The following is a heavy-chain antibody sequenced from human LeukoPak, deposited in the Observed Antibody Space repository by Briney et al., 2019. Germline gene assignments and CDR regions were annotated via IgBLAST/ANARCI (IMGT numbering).Heavy chain of an antibody. J-gene: IGHJ6*02. CDR3: ARDDGTTVTTYYYYGMDV. CDR1: GFTFSSCP. CDR2: ISSSSSYI. D-gene: IGHD4-17*01. V-gene: IGHV3-21*01. Sequence: PGGSLRLSCAASGFTFSSCPMHWVRQAPGKGLEWVSSISSSSSYIYYADSVKGRFTISRDNAKNSLYLQMNSLRAEDTAVYYCARDDGTTVTTYYYYGMDVWGQGTTVTVSS.